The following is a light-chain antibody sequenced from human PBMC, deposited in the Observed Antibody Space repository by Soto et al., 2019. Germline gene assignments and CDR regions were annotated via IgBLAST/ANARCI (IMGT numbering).Light chain of an antibody. J-gene: IGKJ5*01. Sequence: DIQMTQSPSSLSASVGERVTITCRASQSISRYLNWYQQKPGKAPNLLIYVASSLQSEVPSRFSGSGSGTDSTLTITSLQPEDFATYYCQQSYGTPITFGQGTRLEIK. CDR2: VAS. V-gene: IGKV1-39*01. CDR1: QSISRY. CDR3: QQSYGTPIT.